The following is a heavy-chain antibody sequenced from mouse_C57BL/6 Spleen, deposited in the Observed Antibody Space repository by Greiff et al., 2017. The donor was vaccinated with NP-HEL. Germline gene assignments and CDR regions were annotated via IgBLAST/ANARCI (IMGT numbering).Heavy chain of an antibody. J-gene: IGHJ2*01. D-gene: IGHD1-1*01. CDR2: FNPSNGGT. Sequence: QVQLQQPGTELVKPGASVKLSCKASGYTFTSYWMHWVKQSPGQGLEWIGNFNPSNGGTNYNEKFKSKATLTVDKSSSTAYMQLRSLTSEDSAVYYRTRWGTTVVADWGQGTTLTVSS. CDR3: TRWGTTVVAD. V-gene: IGHV1-53*01. CDR1: GYTFTSYW.